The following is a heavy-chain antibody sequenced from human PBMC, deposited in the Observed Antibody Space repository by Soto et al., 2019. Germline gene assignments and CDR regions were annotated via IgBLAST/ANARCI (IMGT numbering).Heavy chain of an antibody. CDR2: ISSSSSYI. J-gene: IGHJ4*02. D-gene: IGHD4-17*01. CDR1: GFTFSSYS. CDR3: ARSPSMTTVSLDY. Sequence: EVQLVESGGGLVKPGGSLRLSCAASGFTFSSYSMNWVRQAPGKGLEGVSSISSSSSYIYYADSVKGRFTISRDNAKKSLYLQMNSLRAEDTAVYYCARSPSMTTVSLDYWGQGTLVTVSS. V-gene: IGHV3-21*01.